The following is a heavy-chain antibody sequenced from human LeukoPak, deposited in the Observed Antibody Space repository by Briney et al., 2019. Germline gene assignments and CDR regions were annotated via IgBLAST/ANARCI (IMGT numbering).Heavy chain of an antibody. D-gene: IGHD3-9*01. J-gene: IGHJ2*01. Sequence: SETLSLTCTVSGGSISSSSYYWGWIRQPPGKGLEWIGSVYYSGSTFYNPSLKSRVTMSLDTSKNQFSLQLSSVTAADTAVYYCAATLARDYDILTAYYRPNWYFDLWGRGTLVTVSS. CDR1: GGSISSSSYY. CDR3: AATLARDYDILTAYYRPNWYFDL. CDR2: VYYSGST. V-gene: IGHV4-39*07.